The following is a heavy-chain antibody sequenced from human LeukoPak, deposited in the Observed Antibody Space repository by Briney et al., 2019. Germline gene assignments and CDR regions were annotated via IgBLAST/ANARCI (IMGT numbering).Heavy chain of an antibody. J-gene: IGHJ4*02. V-gene: IGHV3-11*03. D-gene: IGHD2-15*01. CDR1: GFTFINFY. CDR2: ISGSSSNT. Sequence: GGSLRLSCAASGFTFINFYMSWILQAPGKGLESVSYISGSSSNTNYADSVKGRFTISRDNAKNSLYLQMNSLRAEDTAVYYCTRHPAEGDYWGQGTLVTVSS. CDR3: TRHPAEGDY.